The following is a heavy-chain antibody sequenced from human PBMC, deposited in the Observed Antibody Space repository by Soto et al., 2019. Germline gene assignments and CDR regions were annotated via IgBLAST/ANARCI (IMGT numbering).Heavy chain of an antibody. CDR3: AMDREPDGRWGIDW. CDR2: IYGSAAKI. D-gene: IGHD2-2*03. CDR1: GFAFDQYT. Sequence: EVQLLESGGDLVRPGGSLRLSCAGSGFAFDQYTINWVRQAPGRGLEWVSGIYGSAAKIFYADSVKGRFTISRDNSRNTVYLQMNSLRDDDSAVYYCAMDREPDGRWGIDWWGQGTRVTVSS. J-gene: IGHJ4*01. V-gene: IGHV3-23*01.